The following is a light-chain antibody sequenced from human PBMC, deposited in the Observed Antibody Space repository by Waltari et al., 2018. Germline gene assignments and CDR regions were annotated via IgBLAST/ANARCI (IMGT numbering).Light chain of an antibody. CDR3: QQRSSWPT. V-gene: IGKV3-11*01. CDR2: DAS. Sequence: EIVLTQSPATRSLSPGDRATLSCRASQRISSSLGWYQQKPGQAPRLLIYDASNRATGIPARFSGSGSGTDFTLTISSLEPEDFAVYYCQQRSSWPTFGGGTKVEIK. CDR1: QRISSS. J-gene: IGKJ4*01.